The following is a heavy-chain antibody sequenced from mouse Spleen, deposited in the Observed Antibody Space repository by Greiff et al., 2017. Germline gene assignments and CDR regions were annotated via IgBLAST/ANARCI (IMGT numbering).Heavy chain of an antibody. Sequence: VQLQQSGAELVRPGASVKLSCTASGFNIKDDYMHWVKQRPEQGLEWIGWIDPENGDTEYASKFQGKATITADTSSNTAYLQLSSLTSEDTAVYYCTTFTTRYYFDYWGQGTTLTVSS. CDR3: TTFTTRYYFDY. J-gene: IGHJ2*01. CDR2: IDPENGDT. D-gene: IGHD2-12*01. CDR1: GFNIKDDY. V-gene: IGHV14-4*01.